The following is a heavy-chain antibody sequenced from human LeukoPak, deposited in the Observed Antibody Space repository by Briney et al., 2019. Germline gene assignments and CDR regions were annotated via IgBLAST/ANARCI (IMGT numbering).Heavy chain of an antibody. V-gene: IGHV1-69*05. Sequence: SVKVSCKASGGTFSSYAISWVRQAPGQGLEWMGGIIPIFGTANYAQKFQGRVTITTDESTSTAYMELSSLRSEDMAVYYCASGVPAAIDDAFDIWGQGTMVTVSS. D-gene: IGHD2-2*01. CDR3: ASGVPAAIDDAFDI. CDR2: IIPIFGTA. CDR1: GGTFSSYA. J-gene: IGHJ3*02.